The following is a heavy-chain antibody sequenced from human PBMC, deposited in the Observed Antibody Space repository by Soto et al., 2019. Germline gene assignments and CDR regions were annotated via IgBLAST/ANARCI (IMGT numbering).Heavy chain of an antibody. J-gene: IGHJ4*02. V-gene: IGHV3-23*01. CDR3: ARGGGIAVAGTHLDY. CDR1: GFTFSSYA. CDR2: IGGSGAGT. D-gene: IGHD6-19*01. Sequence: EVQLLESGGGLVQPGGSLRLSCAASGFTFSSYAMSWVRQAPGKGLEWVSGIGGSGAGTNYADSAKGRFTISRDNSKNTLYLQMSSLRAEDTAVYYCARGGGIAVAGTHLDYWGQGTLVTVSS.